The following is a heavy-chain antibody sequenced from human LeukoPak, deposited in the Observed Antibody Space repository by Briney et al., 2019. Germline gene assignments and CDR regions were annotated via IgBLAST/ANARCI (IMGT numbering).Heavy chain of an antibody. D-gene: IGHD3-22*01. CDR2: ISSSSSYI. CDR3: ARASGDRSGYRPDY. Sequence: GGSLRLSFAASGFTFSSYSMNWVRQAPGKGLEWVSSISSSSSYIYYSDSVRGRFTISRDNAKNSLYLQMNSLRAEDTAVYYCARASGDRSGYRPDYWGQGTLVTVSS. CDR1: GFTFSSYS. J-gene: IGHJ4*02. V-gene: IGHV3-21*01.